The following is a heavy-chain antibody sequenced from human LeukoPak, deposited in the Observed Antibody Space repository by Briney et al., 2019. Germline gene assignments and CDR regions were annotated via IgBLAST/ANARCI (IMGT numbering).Heavy chain of an antibody. CDR3: AHTAGVRGVIIRSWFDP. J-gene: IGHJ5*02. V-gene: IGHV2-5*02. CDR1: GFSLSTSGVG. CDR2: IYWDDDK. Sequence: ESGPTLVKPTQTLTLTCTFSGFSLSTSGVGVGWIRQPPGKALEWLALIYWDDDKRYSPSLKSRLTITKDTSKNQVVLTMTNMDPVDTATYYCAHTAGVRGVIIRSWFDPWGQGTLVTVSS. D-gene: IGHD3-10*01.